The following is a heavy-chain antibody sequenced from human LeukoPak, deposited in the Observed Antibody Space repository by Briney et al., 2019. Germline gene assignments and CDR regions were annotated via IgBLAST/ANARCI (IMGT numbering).Heavy chain of an antibody. Sequence: GGSLRLSCAASGFTFSSYEMNWVRQAPGKGLEWVSYISSSGSTIYYAGSVKGRFTISRDNAKNSLYLQMNSLRAEDTAVYYCASNGDSGYYFDCWGQGTLVTVSS. V-gene: IGHV3-48*03. CDR2: ISSSGSTI. CDR1: GFTFSSYE. D-gene: IGHD4-17*01. CDR3: ASNGDSGYYFDC. J-gene: IGHJ4*02.